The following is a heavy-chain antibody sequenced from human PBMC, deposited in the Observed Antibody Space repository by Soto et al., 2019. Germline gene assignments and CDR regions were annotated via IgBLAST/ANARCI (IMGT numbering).Heavy chain of an antibody. V-gene: IGHV3-33*01. J-gene: IGHJ4*02. CDR3: ARESIAAATTAPFDY. Sequence: QVQLVESGGGVVQPGRSLRLSCAASGFTFSSYGMHWVRQAPGKGLEWVAVIWYDGSNKYYADSVKGRFTISSDNSKNTLYLQMNNLRVEDTAVYFCARESIAAATTAPFDYWGQGTLVTVSS. D-gene: IGHD6-13*01. CDR1: GFTFSSYG. CDR2: IWYDGSNK.